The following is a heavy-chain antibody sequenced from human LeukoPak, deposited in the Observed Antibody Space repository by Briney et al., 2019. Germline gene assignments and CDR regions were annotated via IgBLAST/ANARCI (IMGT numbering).Heavy chain of an antibody. CDR3: ARRIFGGGGYAFDI. D-gene: IGHD3-16*01. J-gene: IGHJ3*02. V-gene: IGHV5-51*01. Sequence: GESPRISCQISGYKFVSYWIGWVRQMPGKGLEWMGIIFPGDSDTRYSPSFEGQVTISADRSNNTAYLQWRSLEASDTAIYYCARRIFGGGGYAFDIWGQGTVVTVSS. CDR1: GYKFVSYW. CDR2: IFPGDSDT.